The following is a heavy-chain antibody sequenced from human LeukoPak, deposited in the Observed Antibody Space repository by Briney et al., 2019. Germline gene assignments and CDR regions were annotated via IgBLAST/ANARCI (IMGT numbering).Heavy chain of an antibody. J-gene: IGHJ6*02. CDR2: IKQDGSEK. CDR3: ARDDSSGWGPYYYGMDV. V-gene: IGHV3-7*03. D-gene: IGHD6-19*01. Sequence: PERSLRLSCAASGFTFSSYWMSWVRQAPGKGLEWVANIKQDGSEKYYVDSVKGRFTISRDNAKNSLYLQMNSLRAEDTAVYYCARDDSSGWGPYYYGMDVWGQGTTVTVSS. CDR1: GFTFSSYW.